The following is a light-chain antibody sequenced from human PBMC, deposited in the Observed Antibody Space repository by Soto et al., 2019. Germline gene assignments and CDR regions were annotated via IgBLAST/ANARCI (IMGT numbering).Light chain of an antibody. CDR2: RAS. CDR1: QTINTW. V-gene: IGKV1-5*03. CDR3: QQYDTYSGT. J-gene: IGKJ3*01. Sequence: DIQMTQCPSTLSASVGDRDTITCRASQTINTWLAWYQQKPGKAPKLLIYRASNLVSGVPSRFSGSGSGTEFTLTISSLQPDDFSIYYCQQYDTYSGTFGPGTKVDI.